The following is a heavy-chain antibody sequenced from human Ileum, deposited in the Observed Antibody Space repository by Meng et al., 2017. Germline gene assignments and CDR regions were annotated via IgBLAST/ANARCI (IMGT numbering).Heavy chain of an antibody. CDR1: RFTVSSNY. V-gene: IGHV3-66*02. CDR2: IYSGGST. CDR3: ARLNWVALQRGLDI. D-gene: IGHD2-15*01. J-gene: IGHJ3*02. Sequence: EVEMVESGGGPVQPWGSLRLSCACSRFTVSSNYMIWVRQAPGKGLEWVSTIYSGGSTFYADSVKGRFTISRDSPKNTLYLQMNSLRDEDTAVYYCARLNWVALQRGLDIWGQGTMVTVSS.